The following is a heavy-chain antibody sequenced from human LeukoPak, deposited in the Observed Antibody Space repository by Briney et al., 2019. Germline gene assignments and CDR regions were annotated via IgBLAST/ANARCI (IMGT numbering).Heavy chain of an antibody. Sequence: PGGSLRLSCAASGFTFSDYYMSWIRQAPGKGLEWVSYISSSSSYTNYADSVKGRFTISRDNAKNSLYLQMNSLRAEDTAVYYCARDRVRVAGKYFDYWGQGTLVTVSS. CDR2: ISSSSSYT. CDR3: ARDRVRVAGKYFDY. J-gene: IGHJ4*02. D-gene: IGHD6-19*01. CDR1: GFTFSDYY. V-gene: IGHV3-11*06.